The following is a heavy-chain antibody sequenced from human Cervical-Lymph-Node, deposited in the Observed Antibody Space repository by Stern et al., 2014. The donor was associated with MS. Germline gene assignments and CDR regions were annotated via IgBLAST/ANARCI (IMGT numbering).Heavy chain of an antibody. CDR1: GFTFSSYG. CDR2: ISYDGSDT. CDR3: VKRGITEVRGVRLGYY. V-gene: IGHV3-30*18. J-gene: IGHJ4*02. D-gene: IGHD3-10*01. Sequence: QVQLVESGGGVVQPRRSLRLTCTVSGFTFSSYGMHWVRQAPGKGLERVSVISYDGSDTYYAESVKGRFTISRDNSKNTLYLEMRSLRPEDTAVYYCVKRGITEVRGVRLGYYWGPGTLVIVSS.